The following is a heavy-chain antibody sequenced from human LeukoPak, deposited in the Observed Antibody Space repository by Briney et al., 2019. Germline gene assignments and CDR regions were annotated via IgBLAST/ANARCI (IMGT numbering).Heavy chain of an antibody. V-gene: IGHV3-33*08. Sequence: GRSLRLSCAASGFTFSSYAMHWVRQAPGKGLEWVAAIWYDGSQRYYADSVKGRFTISRDNSKKTVYLQMNSLRAEDTAVYYCASDAVRYPLDWGQGTLVTVSS. CDR2: IWYDGSQR. CDR3: ASDAVRYPLD. CDR1: GFTFSSYA. D-gene: IGHD3-9*01. J-gene: IGHJ1*01.